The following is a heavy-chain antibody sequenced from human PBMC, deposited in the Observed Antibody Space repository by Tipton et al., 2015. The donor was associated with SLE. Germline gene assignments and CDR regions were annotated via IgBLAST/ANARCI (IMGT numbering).Heavy chain of an antibody. CDR3: ARQPYYESPFDY. CDR2: FYGGST. J-gene: IGHJ4*02. Sequence: TLSLTCSVSGGSITVYYWSWVRQPPGKGLEWIGYFYGGSTSYNPSLRGRATISGDTSKNQFSLTLNSVTAADTAVYFCARQPYYESPFDYWGQGTLVTVSS. V-gene: IGHV4-59*08. CDR1: GGSITVYY. D-gene: IGHD3-22*01.